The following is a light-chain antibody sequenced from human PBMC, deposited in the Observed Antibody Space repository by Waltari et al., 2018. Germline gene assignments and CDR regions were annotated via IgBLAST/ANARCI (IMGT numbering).Light chain of an antibody. CDR3: VLYMGSGSYWV. Sequence: QTVVTQEPSFSVSPGGPVTLTCRFRSGSVSTSSLPSRYQQTPGQAPRTLIYITNPLSSGVPYRFSGSILGNKAALTITGAQADDESDYYCVLYMGSGSYWVFGGGTKLTVL. V-gene: IGLV8-61*01. CDR1: SGSVSTSSL. CDR2: ITN. J-gene: IGLJ3*02.